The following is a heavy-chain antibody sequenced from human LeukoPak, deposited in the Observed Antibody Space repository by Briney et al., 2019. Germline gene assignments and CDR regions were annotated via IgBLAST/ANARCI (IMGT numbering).Heavy chain of an antibody. V-gene: IGHV3-30*03. Sequence: GGSLRLSCAASGFTFSSYGMHWVRQAPGKGLEWVAVISDDGSNKYYVDSVKGRFTISRDNSKNTLYLQMNSLRAEDTAVYYCTRDLMDYDVSTGLHHYYMDVWGQGTTVTVSS. J-gene: IGHJ6*02. D-gene: IGHD3-9*01. CDR3: TRDLMDYDVSTGLHHYYMDV. CDR2: ISDDGSNK. CDR1: GFTFSSYG.